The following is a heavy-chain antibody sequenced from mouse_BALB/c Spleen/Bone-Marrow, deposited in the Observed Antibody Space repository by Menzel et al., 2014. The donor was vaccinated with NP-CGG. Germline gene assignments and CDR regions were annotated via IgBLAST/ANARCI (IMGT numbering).Heavy chain of an antibody. CDR3: ARWYYGYVGFAY. CDR2: INPSSGYT. V-gene: IGHV1-4*02. D-gene: IGHD1-2*01. Sequence: VQVVESAAELARPGASVKMSCKASGYTFTSYTMHWVKQRPGQGLEWIGYINPSSGYTEYNQKFRDKTTLTADKSSSTAYMQLSSLTSEDSAVYYCARWYYGYVGFAYWGQGTLVTVSA. CDR1: GYTFTSYT. J-gene: IGHJ3*01.